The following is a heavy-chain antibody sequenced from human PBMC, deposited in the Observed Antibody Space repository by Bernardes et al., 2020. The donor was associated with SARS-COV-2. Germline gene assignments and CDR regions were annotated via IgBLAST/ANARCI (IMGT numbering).Heavy chain of an antibody. CDR3: AKDARFGIDAWFSVSDY. CDR2: INAGGDST. Sequence: GVSLRLSCAASGFTFSTYAMSWVRQAPGKGLEWVSGINAGGDSTHYADSVKGRFTISRDNAKNTLYLQMNSLRAEDTAVYFCAKDARFGIDAWFSVSDYWGQGTLVTVSS. V-gene: IGHV3-23*01. D-gene: IGHD3-10*01. CDR1: GFTFSTYA. J-gene: IGHJ4*02.